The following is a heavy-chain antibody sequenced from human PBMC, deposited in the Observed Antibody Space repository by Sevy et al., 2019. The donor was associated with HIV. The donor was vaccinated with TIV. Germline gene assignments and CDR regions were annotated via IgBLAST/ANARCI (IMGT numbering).Heavy chain of an antibody. D-gene: IGHD2-2*01. CDR2: ISWNSGSI. CDR3: AKDRGYCSSTSCSHYYYGMDV. Sequence: GGSLRLSCAASGFTFDDYAMYWVRQAPGKGLEWVSGISWNSGSIGYADSVKGRFTISRDNAKNSLYLQMNSLRAEDTALHYCAKDRGYCSSTSCSHYYYGMDVWGQGTTVTVSS. V-gene: IGHV3-9*01. J-gene: IGHJ6*02. CDR1: GFTFDDYA.